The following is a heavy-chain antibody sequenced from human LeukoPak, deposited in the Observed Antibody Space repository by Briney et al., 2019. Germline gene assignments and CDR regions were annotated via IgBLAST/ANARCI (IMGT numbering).Heavy chain of an antibody. Sequence: SETLSLTRTVSGGSISSSSYYWGWIRQPPGKGLEWIGSIYYSGSTYYNSSLKSRVTISVDTSKNQFSLKLSSVTAADTAVYYCATLAIVVVPAAIPESDYWGQGTLVTVSS. CDR3: ATLAIVVVPAAIPESDY. J-gene: IGHJ4*02. D-gene: IGHD2-2*02. V-gene: IGHV4-39*01. CDR1: GGSISSSSYY. CDR2: IYYSGST.